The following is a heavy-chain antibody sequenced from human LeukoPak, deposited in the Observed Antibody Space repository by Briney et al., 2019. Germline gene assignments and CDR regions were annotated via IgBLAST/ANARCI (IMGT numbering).Heavy chain of an antibody. V-gene: IGHV3-33*06. J-gene: IGHJ4*02. CDR1: GFTFSSYG. CDR3: AKTVVVITFRFDS. D-gene: IGHD2-21*01. CDR2: IWYDGSNK. Sequence: GGSLRLSCAASGFTFSSYGMHWVRQAPGKGLEWVAVIWYDGSNKYYADSVKGRFTISRDNSKNTLYLQMNSLRAEDTAIYYCAKTVVVITFRFDSWGQGSLVTVSS.